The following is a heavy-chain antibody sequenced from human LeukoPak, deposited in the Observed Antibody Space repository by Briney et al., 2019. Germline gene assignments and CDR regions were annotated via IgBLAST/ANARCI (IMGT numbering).Heavy chain of an antibody. V-gene: IGHV1-3*01. D-gene: IGHD2-2*01. CDR3: ARGRGTSGTNRDFYYYYYMDV. CDR1: GYIFTDYA. CDR2: MNAGNGNT. Sequence: ASVKVSCKASGYIFTDYAIHGLRQAPGQRAEWMGWMNAGNGNTKYSQKVQGRITLIRDTSAATAYMELSSLRHDDLAVFYCARGRGTSGTNRDFYYYYYMDVWGKGTTVTVSS. J-gene: IGHJ6*03.